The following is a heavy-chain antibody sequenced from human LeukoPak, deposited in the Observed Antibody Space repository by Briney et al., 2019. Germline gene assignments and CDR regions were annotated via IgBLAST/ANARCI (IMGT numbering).Heavy chain of an antibody. CDR2: INPNSGGT. CDR3: ARILSGDYVLAYFQH. D-gene: IGHD4-17*01. J-gene: IGHJ1*01. Sequence: GASVKVSCKASGYTFTGYYMHWVRQAPGQGLEWMGRINPNSGGTNYAQKFQGSVTMTRDTSISTAYMELSRLRSDDTAVYYCARILSGDYVLAYFQHWGQGTLVTVSS. V-gene: IGHV1-2*06. CDR1: GYTFTGYY.